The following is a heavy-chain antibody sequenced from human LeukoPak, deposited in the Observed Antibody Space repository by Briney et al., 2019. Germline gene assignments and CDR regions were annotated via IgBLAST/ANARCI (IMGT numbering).Heavy chain of an antibody. J-gene: IGHJ4*02. CDR1: GGSISSNY. CDR2: IYYSGST. CDR3: ARVIGIAVAGLFDY. Sequence: SETLSLTCTVSGGSISSNYWSWIRQPPGKGLEWIGHIYYSGSTNYNPSLKSRVTISVDTPRNQFSLKLSSVTAADTAVYYCARVIGIAVAGLFDYWGQGTLVTVSS. D-gene: IGHD6-19*01. V-gene: IGHV4-59*12.